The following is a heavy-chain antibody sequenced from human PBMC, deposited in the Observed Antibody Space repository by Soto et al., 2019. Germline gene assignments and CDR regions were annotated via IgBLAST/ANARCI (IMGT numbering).Heavy chain of an antibody. V-gene: IGHV3-33*01. J-gene: IGHJ5*02. Sequence: GSLRLSCAASGFTFSIYGMHWVLQAPGKGLEWVAVIWYDGSNKYYADSVKGRFTISRDNSKNTLYLQMNSLRAEDTAVYYCARARQIVGSSSWFDPWGQGTLVTVSS. D-gene: IGHD6-6*01. CDR3: ARARQIVGSSSWFDP. CDR1: GFTFSIYG. CDR2: IWYDGSNK.